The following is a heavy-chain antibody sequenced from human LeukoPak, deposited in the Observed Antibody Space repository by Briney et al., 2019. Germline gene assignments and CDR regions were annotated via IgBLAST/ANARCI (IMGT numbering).Heavy chain of an antibody. CDR3: ARDRDSSGYYDY. CDR2: IYYSGST. CDR1: GGSISSHY. D-gene: IGHD3-22*01. Sequence: SETLSLTCNVSGGSISSHYWSWIRQPPGKGLEYIGNIYYSGSTNYNPSLKSRVAVSIDTSKNQFSLKLSSVTAADTAVYYCARDRDSSGYYDYWGQGTLVTVSS. V-gene: IGHV4-59*11. J-gene: IGHJ4*02.